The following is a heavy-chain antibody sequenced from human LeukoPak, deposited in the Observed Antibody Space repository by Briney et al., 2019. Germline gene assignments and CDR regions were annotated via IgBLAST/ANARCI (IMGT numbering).Heavy chain of an antibody. D-gene: IGHD3-9*01. J-gene: IGHJ4*02. CDR3: ARVNDILTGYFDY. CDR1: GGSISSGSYY. Sequence: SETLSLTCTVSGGSISSGSYYWSWIRQPAGKGLEWIGRIYTSGSTNYNPSLKSRVTISVDTSKNQFSLKLSSVTAADTAVYYCARVNDILTGYFDYWGQGTLVTVSS. V-gene: IGHV4-61*02. CDR2: IYTSGST.